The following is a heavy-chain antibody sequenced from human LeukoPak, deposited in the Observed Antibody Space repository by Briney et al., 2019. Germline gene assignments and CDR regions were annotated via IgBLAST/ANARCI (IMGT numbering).Heavy chain of an antibody. CDR3: ARGGYGVPFDY. CDR2: IWYDGSNK. CDR1: GFTFSSYG. Sequence: GRPLRLSCAASGFTFSSYGMHWVRQAPGKGLEWVAVIWYDGSNKYYADSVKGRFTISRDNAKNSLYLQMNSLRAEDTAVYYCARGGYGVPFDYWGQGTLVTVSS. J-gene: IGHJ4*02. D-gene: IGHD4-17*01. V-gene: IGHV3-33*01.